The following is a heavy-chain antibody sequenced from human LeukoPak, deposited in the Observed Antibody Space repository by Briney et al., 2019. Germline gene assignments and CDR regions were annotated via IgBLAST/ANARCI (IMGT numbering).Heavy chain of an antibody. V-gene: IGHV4-28*01. CDR2: IHYSGTT. CDR3: ARNTYYNILTGYYGYFDL. D-gene: IGHD3-9*01. Sequence: SETLSLTCAVSVYSISSTHWWGWIRQPPGKGLEWIGNIHYSGTTYYNPSLKSRVTMSVDTSKNQFSLKLSSVTAVDTAVYYCARNTYYNILTGYYGYFDLWGRGTLVTVSS. CDR1: VYSISSTHW. J-gene: IGHJ2*01.